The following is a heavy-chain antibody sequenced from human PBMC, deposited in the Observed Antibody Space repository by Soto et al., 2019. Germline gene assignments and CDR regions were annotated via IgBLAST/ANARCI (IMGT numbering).Heavy chain of an antibody. CDR3: TTEITMVRGPIVP. Sequence: GGSLRLSCAASGFTFSNAWMSWVRQAPGKGLEWVGRIKSKTDGGTTDYAAPVKGRFTISRDDSKNTLYLQMNSLKTADTAVYYCTTEITMVRGPIVPWGQGTLVTVSS. CDR2: IKSKTDGGTT. CDR1: GFTFSNAW. V-gene: IGHV3-15*01. J-gene: IGHJ5*02. D-gene: IGHD3-10*01.